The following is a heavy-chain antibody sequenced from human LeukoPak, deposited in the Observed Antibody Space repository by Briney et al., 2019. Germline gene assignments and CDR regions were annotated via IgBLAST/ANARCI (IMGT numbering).Heavy chain of an antibody. V-gene: IGHV1-2*02. CDR3: ARSTYYYDGSGYSPVDY. J-gene: IGHJ4*02. Sequence: ASVKVPCKASGYTFTRYYMLWLRQAPGQELTWMDWINPNRCGTNYPHNFQGRGNMTRDTSIRPDYTDLSRLRSDDTAVYYCARSTYYYDGSGYSPVDYWGQGTLVTVSS. D-gene: IGHD3-22*01. CDR2: INPNRCGT. CDR1: GYTFTRYY.